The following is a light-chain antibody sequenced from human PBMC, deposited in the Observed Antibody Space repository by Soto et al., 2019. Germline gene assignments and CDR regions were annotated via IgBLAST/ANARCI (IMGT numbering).Light chain of an antibody. CDR1: SSNIGSNT. V-gene: IGLV1-44*01. Sequence: QSVLTQPPSASGTPGQRVTISCSGNSSNIGSNTVNWCQQLPGTAPKLLIYSNNQRPSGVPVRFSGSKSGTSASLAISGLQSEDEADYYCAAWDDSLNGYVFGTGTKVTVL. CDR3: AAWDDSLNGYV. CDR2: SNN. J-gene: IGLJ1*01.